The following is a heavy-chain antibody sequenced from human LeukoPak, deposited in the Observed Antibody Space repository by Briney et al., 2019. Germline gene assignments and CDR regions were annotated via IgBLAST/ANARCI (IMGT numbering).Heavy chain of an antibody. J-gene: IGHJ3*02. D-gene: IGHD3-10*01. CDR3: AREGYHGSGSYYKRSPQYDI. Sequence: ASVKVSCKASGYTFTSYYMHWVRQAPGQGLEWMGIINPSGGSTSYAQKFQGRVTMTRDTSTSTVYMELSSLRSEDTAVYYCAREGYHGSGSYYKRSPQYDIWGQGTMVTVSS. V-gene: IGHV1-46*01. CDR2: INPSGGST. CDR1: GYTFTSYY.